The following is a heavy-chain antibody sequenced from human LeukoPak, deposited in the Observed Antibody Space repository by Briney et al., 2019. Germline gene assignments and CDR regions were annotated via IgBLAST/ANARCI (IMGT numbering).Heavy chain of an antibody. CDR3: AKVATPNLYYYYHMDV. CDR1: GFTFSSYA. Sequence: GGSLRLSCAASGFTFSSYATSWVRQAPGKGLEWISAISGDGINTYYADSVKGRFTISRDNSKNTLYLQMNSLRAEDTAVYYCAKVATPNLYYYYHMDVWGTGTTVTVSS. D-gene: IGHD4-23*01. V-gene: IGHV3-23*01. J-gene: IGHJ6*03. CDR2: ISGDGINT.